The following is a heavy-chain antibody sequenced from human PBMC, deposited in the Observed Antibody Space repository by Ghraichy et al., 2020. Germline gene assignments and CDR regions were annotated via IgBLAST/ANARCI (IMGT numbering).Heavy chain of an antibody. D-gene: IGHD3-3*01. Sequence: SETLSLTCAVYGGYFSGYYWSWIRQPPGKGLEWIGEINHSGSTNYNPSLKSRVTISVDTSKNQFSLKLSSVTAADTAVYYCARGRGIFGVPSADGYWGQGTLVTVSS. CDR1: GGYFSGYY. V-gene: IGHV4-34*01. CDR2: INHSGST. J-gene: IGHJ4*02. CDR3: ARGRGIFGVPSADGY.